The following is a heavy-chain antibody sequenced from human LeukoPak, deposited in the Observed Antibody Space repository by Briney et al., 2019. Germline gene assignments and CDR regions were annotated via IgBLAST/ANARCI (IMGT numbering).Heavy chain of an antibody. CDR1: GGSISSSRYY. D-gene: IGHD5-12*01. CDR2: LYYSGSA. V-gene: IGHV4-39*07. Sequence: SETLSLTCTVSGGSISSSRYYWAWIRQSPGKGLEWIGSLYYSGSAYYNPSLKSRVTISVDTSKSQFSLRLSSVTAADTAVYYCAREVGYDGYYYYMDVWGKGTTVTVSS. CDR3: AREVGYDGYYYYMDV. J-gene: IGHJ6*03.